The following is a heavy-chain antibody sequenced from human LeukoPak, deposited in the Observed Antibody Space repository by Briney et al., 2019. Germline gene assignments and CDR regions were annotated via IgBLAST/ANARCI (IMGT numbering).Heavy chain of an antibody. V-gene: IGHV1-69*05. Sequence: ASVKVSCKASGGTFSSDAISWVRQAPGQGLEWMGGIIPIFGTANYAQKFQGRVTITTDESTSTAYMELSSLRSEDTAVYYCASQYCSSSSCQEYFQHWGQGTLVTVSS. CDR2: IIPIFGTA. J-gene: IGHJ1*01. CDR1: GGTFSSDA. D-gene: IGHD2-2*01. CDR3: ASQYCSSSSCQEYFQH.